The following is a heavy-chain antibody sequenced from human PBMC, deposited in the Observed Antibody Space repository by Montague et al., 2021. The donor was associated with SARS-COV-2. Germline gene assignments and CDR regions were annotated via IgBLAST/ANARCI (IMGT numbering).Heavy chain of an antibody. D-gene: IGHD6-13*01. CDR3: ARTDYISSWFGAKKWFDP. V-gene: IGHV4-34*01. CDR2: INHSGST. Sequence: SETLSLTCAVYGGSFSAYYWSWIRQPPGKGLEWIGEINHSGSTNYNLPLKSRVTISVDTSKNQFSLKLSSVTAADTAVYYCARTDYISSWFGAKKWFDPWGQGTLVTVSS. CDR1: GGSFSAYY. J-gene: IGHJ5*02.